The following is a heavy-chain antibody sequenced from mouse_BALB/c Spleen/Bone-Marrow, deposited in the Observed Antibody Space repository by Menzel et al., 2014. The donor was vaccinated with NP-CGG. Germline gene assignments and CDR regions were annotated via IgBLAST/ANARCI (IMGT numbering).Heavy chain of an antibody. D-gene: IGHD1-1*01. V-gene: IGHV14-4*02. CDR2: IDPENGDT. CDR3: NAHITTVSY. CDR1: GFNIKDYY. J-gene: IGHJ2*01. Sequence: DVQLQESGAELVRSGASVKLSCTASGFNIKDYYMHWVKQRPEQGLEWIGWIDPENGDTEYVPKFQGKATMTADTSSNTAYLQLSSLTSEDTAVYYCNAHITTVSYWGQGTTLTVSP.